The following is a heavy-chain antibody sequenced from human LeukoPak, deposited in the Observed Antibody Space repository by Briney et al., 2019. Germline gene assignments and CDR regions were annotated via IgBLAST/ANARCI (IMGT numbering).Heavy chain of an antibody. D-gene: IGHD4-17*01. V-gene: IGHV3-21*01. J-gene: IGHJ4*02. Sequence: GGSLRLSCAASGFTFSSYSMSWVRQAPGKGLEWVSSISSSSSYIYYADSVKGRFTISRDNAKNSLYLQMNSLGAEDTAVYYCARDGYGDYAFDYWGQGTLVTVSS. CDR3: ARDGYGDYAFDY. CDR2: ISSSSSYI. CDR1: GFTFSSYS.